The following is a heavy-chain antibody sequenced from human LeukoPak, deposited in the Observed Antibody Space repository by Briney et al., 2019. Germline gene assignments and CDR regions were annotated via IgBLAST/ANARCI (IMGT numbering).Heavy chain of an antibody. Sequence: ASVKVSCKASGYTFTSYAMHWVRQAPGQSLEWMGWINAGNGNTKYSQKFQGRVTITADKSTSTAYMELSSLRSEDTAVYYCARSYYSGSYVDAFDIWGQGTMVTVSS. CDR3: ARSYYSGSYVDAFDI. J-gene: IGHJ3*02. CDR1: GYTFTSYA. V-gene: IGHV1-3*01. CDR2: INAGNGNT. D-gene: IGHD1-26*01.